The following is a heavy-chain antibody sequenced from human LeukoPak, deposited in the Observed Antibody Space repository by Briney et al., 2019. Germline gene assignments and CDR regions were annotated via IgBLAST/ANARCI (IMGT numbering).Heavy chain of an antibody. Sequence: ASVKVSCKATGYTFTGYYIHWVRQAPGQGLEWMGWINPNSGGTKYAQKFQGRVTMTRDTSISTAYMDLSSLRSDDTAVYYCASGPSDLGSSSQYWGQGTLVTVSS. CDR2: INPNSGGT. CDR3: ASGPSDLGSSSQY. CDR1: GYTFTGYY. V-gene: IGHV1-2*02. J-gene: IGHJ4*02. D-gene: IGHD6-6*01.